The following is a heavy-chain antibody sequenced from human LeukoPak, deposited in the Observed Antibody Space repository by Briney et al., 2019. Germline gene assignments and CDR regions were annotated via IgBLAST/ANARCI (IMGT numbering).Heavy chain of an antibody. CDR1: GFTFSSYS. CDR3: ARDRGSSWYVGYFDY. J-gene: IGHJ4*02. Sequence: SGGSLRLSCAASGFTFSSYSMDWVRQAPGKVLEWLAVISYDGSNKYYADSVKGRFTISRDNSKNTLCLQMNSLRAEDTAVYYCARDRGSSWYVGYFDYWGQGTLVTVSS. D-gene: IGHD6-13*01. V-gene: IGHV3-30*03. CDR2: ISYDGSNK.